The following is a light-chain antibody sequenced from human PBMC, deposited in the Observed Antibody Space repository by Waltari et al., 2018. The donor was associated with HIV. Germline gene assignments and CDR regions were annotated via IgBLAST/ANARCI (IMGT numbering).Light chain of an antibody. CDR2: NDD. CDR1: GSHIRSNY. V-gene: IGLV1-44*01. CDR3: AAWDDTLKVYV. Sequence: QSLLAQPPSVSGAPGQRVTISCSGSGSHIRSNYVNWYQQLPVTAPRVLIYNDDQRPSGVPARFSGSKAGTTASLAISGLQSEDEADYYCAAWDDTLKVYVFGTGTKVTVL. J-gene: IGLJ1*01.